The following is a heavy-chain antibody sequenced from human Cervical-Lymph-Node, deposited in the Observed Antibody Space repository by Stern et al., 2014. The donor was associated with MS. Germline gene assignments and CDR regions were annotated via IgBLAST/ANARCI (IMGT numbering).Heavy chain of an antibody. Sequence: VQLVQSGAEVRKPGPSLTISCNISGYTFTDYWIAWVRQMPGQGLEWMGSIFPGATDTRYSPSYQGHVTISVDTSINTAYLQWSDLRASDTAMYYCARRHSPGWSYYFDFWGQGTLVAVSS. D-gene: IGHD6-19*01. CDR2: IFPGATDT. V-gene: IGHV5-51*01. CDR1: GYTFTDYW. CDR3: ARRHSPGWSYYFDF. J-gene: IGHJ4*02.